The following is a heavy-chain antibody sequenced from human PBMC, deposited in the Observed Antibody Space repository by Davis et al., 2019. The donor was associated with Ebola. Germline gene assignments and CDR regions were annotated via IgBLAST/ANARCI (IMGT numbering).Heavy chain of an antibody. V-gene: IGHV1-8*01. CDR3: ARDGIAVAVLDY. CDR1: GYTFTSYD. J-gene: IGHJ4*02. D-gene: IGHD6-19*01. CDR2: MNPNSGNT. Sequence: AASVKVSCKASGYTFTSYDINWVRQATGQGLEWMGWMNPNSGNTGYAQKFQGRVTMTTDTSTSTAYMELRSLRSDDTAVYYCARDGIAVAVLDYWGQGTLVTVSS.